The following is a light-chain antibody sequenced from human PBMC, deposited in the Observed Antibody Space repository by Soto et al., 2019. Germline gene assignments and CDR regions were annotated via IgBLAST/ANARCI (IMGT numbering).Light chain of an antibody. Sequence: QSALTQPASVSGSLGQSITVSCTTTSSDFGIYDLVSWYQQHPGKAPKVIIFEGSKRPSGVSNRFSGSTSGNTASLTISGLQADDEADYHCCSYAGNRTFVFGGGTKLTVL. V-gene: IGLV2-23*03. J-gene: IGLJ2*01. CDR2: EGS. CDR1: SSDFGIYDL. CDR3: CSYAGNRTFV.